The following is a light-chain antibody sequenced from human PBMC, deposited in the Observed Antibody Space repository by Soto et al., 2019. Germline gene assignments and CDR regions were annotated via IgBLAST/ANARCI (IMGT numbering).Light chain of an antibody. CDR3: LQHNTFPFT. V-gene: IGKV1-17*01. J-gene: IGKJ3*01. CDR1: QGIGNN. CDR2: ATS. Sequence: DIQMTQSPSSLSASVGDRVTITCRASQGIGNNLGWYQQKAGKAPQRLISATSRLESGVPSTFSGSGSGTEFILTISSLQPEDFATYYGLQHNTFPFTFGPGTKVDIK.